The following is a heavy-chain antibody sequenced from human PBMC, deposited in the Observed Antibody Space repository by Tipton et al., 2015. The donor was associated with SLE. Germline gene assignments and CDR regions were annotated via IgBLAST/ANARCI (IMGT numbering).Heavy chain of an antibody. J-gene: IGHJ4*02. D-gene: IGHD3-16*02. CDR2: INPSDGRT. V-gene: IGHV1-46*01. CDR3: TRLSLGLLEDC. Sequence: QLVQSGAEVERPGASVKVSCEPSGFPFTSYYIHWVRQAPGQGLEWMGVINPSDGRTTYAQKFQGRVTLTRDTSLSTVYLELTSLRSEDTAVFYCTRLSLGLLEDCWGQGTLVTVSS. CDR1: GFPFTSYY.